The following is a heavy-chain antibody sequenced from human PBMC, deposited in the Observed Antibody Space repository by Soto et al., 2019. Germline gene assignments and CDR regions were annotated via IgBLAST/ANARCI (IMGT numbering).Heavy chain of an antibody. D-gene: IGHD4-17*01. Sequence: QLQLQESGPGLVKPSETLSLTCTVSGGSISSSSYYWGWIRQPPGKGLEWIGSIYYSGSTYYNPSLKSRVTISVDTSKNQFSLKLSSVTAADTAVYYCARHSTRGGDYGDYLRGVLLDAFDIWGQGTMVTVSS. J-gene: IGHJ3*02. CDR3: ARHSTRGGDYGDYLRGVLLDAFDI. CDR2: IYYSGST. V-gene: IGHV4-39*01. CDR1: GGSISSSSYY.